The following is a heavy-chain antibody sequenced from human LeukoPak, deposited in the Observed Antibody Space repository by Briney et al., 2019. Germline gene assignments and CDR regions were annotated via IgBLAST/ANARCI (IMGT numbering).Heavy chain of an antibody. D-gene: IGHD3-22*01. J-gene: IGHJ4*02. CDR2: ISPDGNLE. V-gene: IGHV3-30*18. Sequence: GGSLRLSCAASGFTFNIFGIHWVRQAPGKGLEWVAAISPDGNLEYYTESVKGRFTVSRDNPNNMIYLQMNSLRGEDSAVYYCAKINNYDDYWGQGTLVTVSS. CDR3: AKINNYDDY. CDR1: GFTFNIFG.